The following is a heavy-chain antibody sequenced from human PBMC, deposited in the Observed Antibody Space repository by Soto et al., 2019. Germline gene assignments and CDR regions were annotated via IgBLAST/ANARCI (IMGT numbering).Heavy chain of an antibody. CDR2: IYPGDSDT. J-gene: IGHJ6*02. D-gene: IGHD1-26*01. V-gene: IGHV5-51*01. CDR1: GYSFTSYW. Sequence: PWESLKISCKGSGYSFTSYWIGWVRQMPGKGLEWMGIIYPGDSDTRYSPSFQGQVTISADKSISTAYLQWSSLKASDTAMYYCALTYLSGSAYYYYGMDVWGQGTTVTVSS. CDR3: ALTYLSGSAYYYYGMDV.